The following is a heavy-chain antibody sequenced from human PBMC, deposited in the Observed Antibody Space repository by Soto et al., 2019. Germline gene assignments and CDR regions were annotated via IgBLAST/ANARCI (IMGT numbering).Heavy chain of an antibody. Sequence: GLDLEWLALIYWDDDKRYSPSLKSRLTITKDTSKNQVVLTMTNMDPVDTATYYCAHSRGPGVHFDYWGQGTLVTVSS. V-gene: IGHV2-5*02. CDR3: AHSRGPGVHFDY. J-gene: IGHJ4*02. D-gene: IGHD3-10*01. CDR2: IYWDDDK.